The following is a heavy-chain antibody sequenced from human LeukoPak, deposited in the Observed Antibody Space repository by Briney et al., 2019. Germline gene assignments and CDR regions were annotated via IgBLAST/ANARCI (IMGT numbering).Heavy chain of an antibody. D-gene: IGHD3-9*01. Sequence: QPGGSLRLSCAASGFTFSSYGMHWVRQAPGKGLEWVAVISHDVNNKYYADSVQGRFTISRDNSKDTLYLQMNSLRADDSALYYCARDGYDVLTGYYAYHFDYWGQGTLVSVSS. CDR1: GFTFSSYG. CDR2: ISHDVNNK. V-gene: IGHV3-30*19. CDR3: ARDGYDVLTGYYAYHFDY. J-gene: IGHJ4*02.